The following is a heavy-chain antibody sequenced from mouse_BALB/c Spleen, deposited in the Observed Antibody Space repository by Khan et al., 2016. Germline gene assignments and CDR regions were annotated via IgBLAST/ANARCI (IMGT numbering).Heavy chain of an antibody. CDR1: GFTFSSFG. CDR3: ARNYYDHTSWFAN. CDR2: ISSGTTTL. Sequence: EVELVESGGGLVQPGGSRKLSCAASGFTFSSFGMHWVRQAPEKGLEWVAYISSGTTTLYYADTVKGRFTISRANPKHTLFLQMTSLRSEDTAMYYCARNYYDHTSWFANWGQGTLVTVSA. D-gene: IGHD2-4*01. V-gene: IGHV5-17*02. J-gene: IGHJ3*01.